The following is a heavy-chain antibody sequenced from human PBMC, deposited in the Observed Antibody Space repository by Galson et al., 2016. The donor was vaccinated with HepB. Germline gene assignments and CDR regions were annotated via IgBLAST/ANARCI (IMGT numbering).Heavy chain of an antibody. D-gene: IGHD1-7*01. V-gene: IGHV3-7*04. CDR2: IKEDGSEK. Sequence: SLRLSCAASGFTFSRYGMTWVRQAPGKGLEWVANIKEDGSEKYYVDSVKGRFTISRDNAKKSLYLQLNSLRAEDTAVYYCARAEGTVNSYYFDYWGQGALVTVSS. J-gene: IGHJ4*02. CDR1: GFTFSRYG. CDR3: ARAEGTVNSYYFDY.